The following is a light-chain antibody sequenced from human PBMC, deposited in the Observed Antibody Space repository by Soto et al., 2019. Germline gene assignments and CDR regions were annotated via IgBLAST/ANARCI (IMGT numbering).Light chain of an antibody. J-gene: IGKJ4*01. Sequence: EIVLTQSPATLSLSPGERATISCRASQSVSSYLAWYQQKPGQAPRLLIYDASNRASGIPARFSGSGSGTDFTLTISSLEPEDFAVYYCQQRQNWPPLTFGGGTKVEIK. V-gene: IGKV3-11*01. CDR3: QQRQNWPPLT. CDR1: QSVSSY. CDR2: DAS.